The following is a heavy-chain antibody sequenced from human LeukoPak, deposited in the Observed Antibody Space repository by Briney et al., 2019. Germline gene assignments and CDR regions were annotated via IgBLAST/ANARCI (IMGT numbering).Heavy chain of an antibody. CDR3: ARDSCTSTTCPNWFDP. J-gene: IGHJ5*02. CDR2: IYHSGST. Sequence: PSETLSLTCAVSGGSISSSYWWSWIRQPPGKGLEWIGEIYHSGSTNYNLSLKSRVTISVDKSKNQFSLKLNSVTAADTAVYYCARDSCTSTTCPNWFDPWGQGTLVTVSS. V-gene: IGHV4-4*02. D-gene: IGHD2-2*01. CDR1: GGSISSSYW.